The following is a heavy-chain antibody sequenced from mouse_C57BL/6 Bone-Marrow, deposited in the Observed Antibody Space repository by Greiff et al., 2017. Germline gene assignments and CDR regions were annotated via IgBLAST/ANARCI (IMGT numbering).Heavy chain of an antibody. D-gene: IGHD1-1*01. J-gene: IGHJ4*01. V-gene: IGHV1-55*01. Sequence: VQLQQPGAELVKPGASVKMSCKASGYTFTSYWITWVKQRPGQGLEWIGDIYPGSGSTNYNEKFKSKATLTVDTSSSTADMQLSSLTSEDSAVYYCARNYGRRPYYAMDYWGQGTSVTVSS. CDR2: IYPGSGST. CDR3: ARNYGRRPYYAMDY. CDR1: GYTFTSYW.